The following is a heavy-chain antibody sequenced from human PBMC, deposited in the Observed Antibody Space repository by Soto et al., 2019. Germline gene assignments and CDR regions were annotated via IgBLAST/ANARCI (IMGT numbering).Heavy chain of an antibody. D-gene: IGHD2-2*02. CDR1: GFTFSSYG. CDR3: AKASLLYGSSTRCYTDFDY. V-gene: IGHV3-30*18. CDR2: ISYDGSNK. J-gene: IGHJ4*02. Sequence: GGSLRLSCAASGFTFSSYGMPWVRQAPGKGLEWVAVISYDGSNKYYADSVKGRFTISRDNSKNTLYLQMNSLRAEDTDVYYCAKASLLYGSSTRCYTDFDYWGQEILVTGPS.